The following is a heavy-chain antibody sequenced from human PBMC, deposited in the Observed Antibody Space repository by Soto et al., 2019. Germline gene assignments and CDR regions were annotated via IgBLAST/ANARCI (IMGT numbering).Heavy chain of an antibody. CDR1: GYTFTTYD. CDR3: ARASMYIWNDH. CDR2: GNPSSGNT. V-gene: IGHV1-8*02. D-gene: IGHD1-20*01. J-gene: IGHJ5*02. Sequence: QVQLVQSGAEVKRPGASVKVSCEASGYTFTTYDINWVRQASGQGLEWMGGGNPSSGNTVYAQKFHGRVTMTRDTSISTAYMELSSLKSDDTAIYYCARASMYIWNDHWGQGTLVTVSS.